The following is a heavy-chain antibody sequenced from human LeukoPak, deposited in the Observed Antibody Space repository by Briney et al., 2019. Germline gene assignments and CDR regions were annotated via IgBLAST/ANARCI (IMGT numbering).Heavy chain of an antibody. CDR3: ARLPGIAAAYCNY. Sequence: GGSLRLSCAASGFTFSSYSMNWVRQAPGKGLEWVSSISSSSSYIYYADSVKGRFTISRDNAKNSLYLQMNSLRAEDTAVYYCARLPGIAAAYCNYWGQGTLVTVSS. CDR2: ISSSSSYI. CDR1: GFTFSSYS. J-gene: IGHJ4*02. D-gene: IGHD6-13*01. V-gene: IGHV3-21*01.